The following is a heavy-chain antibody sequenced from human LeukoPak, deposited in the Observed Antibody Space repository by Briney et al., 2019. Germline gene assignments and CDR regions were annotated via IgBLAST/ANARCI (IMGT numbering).Heavy chain of an antibody. CDR2: IKQDGSEK. Sequence: GGSLRLSCAASGFTFSNYWMSWVRQAPGKGLEWVANIKQDGSEKYYVNSVKGRFTISRDNAKNSLYLQMNSLRAEDTAIYYCAREDDWNYEDFWGQGTLVTVPS. V-gene: IGHV3-7*01. D-gene: IGHD1-7*01. CDR3: AREDDWNYEDF. J-gene: IGHJ4*02. CDR1: GFTFSNYW.